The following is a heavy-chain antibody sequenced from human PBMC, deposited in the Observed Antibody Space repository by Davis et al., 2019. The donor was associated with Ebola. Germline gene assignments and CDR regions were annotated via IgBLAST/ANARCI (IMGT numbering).Heavy chain of an antibody. Sequence: PGGSLRLSCAASGFTFSSYAMSWVRQAPGKGLEYVSAISSNGGSTYYANSVKGRFTISRDNSKNTLYLQMGSLRAEDMAVYYCARWRVATMSDLWGRGTLVTVSS. CDR2: ISSNGGST. J-gene: IGHJ2*01. V-gene: IGHV3-64*01. CDR1: GFTFSSYA. D-gene: IGHD5-12*01. CDR3: ARWRVATMSDL.